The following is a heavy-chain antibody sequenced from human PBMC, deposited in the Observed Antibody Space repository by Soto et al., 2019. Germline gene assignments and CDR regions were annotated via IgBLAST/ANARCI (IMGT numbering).Heavy chain of an antibody. CDR2: INHSGST. Sequence: PSETLSLTCAVYGGSFSGYYWSWIRQPPGKGLEWIGEINHSGSTNYNPSLKSRVTISVDTSKNQFSLKLSSVTAADTAVYYCARGPTDYSSSWYAHGMDVWGPGTTVTVSS. D-gene: IGHD6-13*01. CDR3: ARGPTDYSSSWYAHGMDV. CDR1: GGSFSGYY. V-gene: IGHV4-34*01. J-gene: IGHJ6*02.